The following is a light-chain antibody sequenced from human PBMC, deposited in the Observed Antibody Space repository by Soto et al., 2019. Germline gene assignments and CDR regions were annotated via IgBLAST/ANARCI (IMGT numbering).Light chain of an antibody. CDR3: QRYGSSTT. CDR2: GAS. J-gene: IGKJ1*01. V-gene: IGKV3-20*01. Sequence: IVFAQSPSTLSLSPGDRATLPCRATQTITNNYLAWYQQKPGQAPRLLIYGASSRATDIPDRFIGSGSGTYFTLTISRLEPEDFAVYYCQRYGSSTTFGQGTKVDNK. CDR1: QTITNNY.